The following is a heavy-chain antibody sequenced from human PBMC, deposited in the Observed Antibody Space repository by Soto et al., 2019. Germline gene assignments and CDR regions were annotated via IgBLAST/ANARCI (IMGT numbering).Heavy chain of an antibody. CDR1: GFKYTDFA. Sequence: VQLVESGGGEVQPGRSLRLSCAASGFKYTDFALHWVRQAPGKGLEWVAIISYAGSDKYYADSVKGRFVISRDNPKNKLYLEMNSLRPEDTAVYFCARRAWDSYYAIDVWGQGTTVTVFS. V-gene: IGHV3-30*09. CDR2: ISYAGSDK. J-gene: IGHJ6*02. D-gene: IGHD3-22*01. CDR3: ARRAWDSYYAIDV.